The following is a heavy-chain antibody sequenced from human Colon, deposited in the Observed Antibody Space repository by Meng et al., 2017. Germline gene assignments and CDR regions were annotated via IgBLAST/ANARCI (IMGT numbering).Heavy chain of an antibody. J-gene: IGHJ4*02. Sequence: VQLPESGPGLVKPSGTLSPSCPFSGYSMSSDIGWSWVRQPPGKGLEWIGEVYHRGDTNYNPSLKSRVVISVDRSKNQFSLNLSSVTAADTAVYYCGRDQGRQLINHWGQGTLVTVSS. V-gene: IGHV4-4*02. CDR2: VYHRGDT. D-gene: IGHD1-1*01. CDR1: GYSMSSDIG. CDR3: GRDQGRQLINH.